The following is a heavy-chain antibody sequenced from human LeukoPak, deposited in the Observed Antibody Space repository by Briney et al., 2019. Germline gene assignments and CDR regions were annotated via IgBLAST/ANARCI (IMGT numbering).Heavy chain of an antibody. J-gene: IGHJ4*02. V-gene: IGHV3-43*02. CDR1: GFTFDDYA. D-gene: IGHD3-10*01. Sequence: GGSLRLSCAASGFTFDDYAMHWVRQAPWKGLEWVSLISGDGGSTYYADSVKGRFTISRDNSKNSLYLQMNSLRTEDTALYYCAKDILWFGELTFDYWGQGTLVTVSS. CDR3: AKDILWFGELTFDY. CDR2: ISGDGGST.